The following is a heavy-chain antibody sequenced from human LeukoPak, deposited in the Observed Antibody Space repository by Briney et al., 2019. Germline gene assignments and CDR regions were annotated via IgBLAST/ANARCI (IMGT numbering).Heavy chain of an antibody. V-gene: IGHV3-49*04. Sequence: GGSLRLSCTVSGFNFGDFAMSWVRQAPGKGLEWLGLIRSTIYGGTTDYAASVKGRFTVSRDDSKSIAYLQMNSLKTEDTAMYYCTRDYPASFDVWGQGTLVTVSS. CDR1: GFNFGDFA. CDR2: IRSTIYGGTT. CDR3: TRDYPASFDV. J-gene: IGHJ3*01.